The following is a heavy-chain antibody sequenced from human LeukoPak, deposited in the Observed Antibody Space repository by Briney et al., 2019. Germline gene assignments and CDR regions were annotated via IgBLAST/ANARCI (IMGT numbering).Heavy chain of an antibody. J-gene: IGHJ4*02. V-gene: IGHV1-18*01. CDR1: GYTFTSYG. D-gene: IGHD6-19*01. Sequence: ASVKVSCKASGYTFTSYGISWVRQAPGQGLEWMGWISAYNGNTNYAQKLQGRVTMTTDTSTSTAYMELRSLRSDDTAVYYCARMGGIAVAESGAYYFDYRGQGTLVTVSS. CDR2: ISAYNGNT. CDR3: ARMGGIAVAESGAYYFDY.